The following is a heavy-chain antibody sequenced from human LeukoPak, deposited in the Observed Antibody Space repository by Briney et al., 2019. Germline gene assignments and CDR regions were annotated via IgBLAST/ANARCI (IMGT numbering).Heavy chain of an antibody. J-gene: IGHJ5*02. D-gene: IGHD3-16*01. CDR3: ARHSFSGGNWFDP. V-gene: IGHV4-39*01. Sequence: PSETLSLTGTVSGGSISSISYYWGGIRQPPGKGLGWIGSIYYSGSTYNNPSLKSRVTISVDTSKNQCSLKLSSVTAADTAVYYCARHSFSGGNWFDPWGQGTLVTVAS. CDR1: GGSISSISYY. CDR2: IYYSGST.